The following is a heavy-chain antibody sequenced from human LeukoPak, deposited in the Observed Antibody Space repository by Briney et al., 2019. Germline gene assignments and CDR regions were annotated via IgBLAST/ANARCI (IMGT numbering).Heavy chain of an antibody. D-gene: IGHD1-26*01. CDR3: ARNGRDGESGSYYSALPLYFDY. CDR1: GGTFSSYA. Sequence: GASVKVSCKASGGTFSSYAISWVRQAPGQGLEWMGGIIPIFGTANYAQKFQGRVTITADESTSTAYMELSSLRSEDTAVYYCARNGRDGESGSYYSALPLYFDYWGQGTLVTVSS. J-gene: IGHJ4*02. CDR2: IIPIFGTA. V-gene: IGHV1-69*13.